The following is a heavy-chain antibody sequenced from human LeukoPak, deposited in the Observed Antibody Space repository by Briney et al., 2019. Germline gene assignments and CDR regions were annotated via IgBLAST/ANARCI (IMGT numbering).Heavy chain of an antibody. J-gene: IGHJ4*02. CDR2: IIPIFGAA. V-gene: IGHV1-69*05. D-gene: IGHD1-7*01. CDR1: GGTISSHA. Sequence: SVKVSCKASGGTISSHAISWVRQAPGQGLEWMGGIIPIFGAAKYAQKFQGRVTITTDESTSTAYMELSSLTTEDTAVYYCARGAGTSPIYYWGQGTLVTVSS. CDR3: ARGAGTSPIYY.